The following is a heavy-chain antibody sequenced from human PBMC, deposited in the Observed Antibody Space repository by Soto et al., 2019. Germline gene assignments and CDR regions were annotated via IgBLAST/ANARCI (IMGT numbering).Heavy chain of an antibody. D-gene: IGHD3-10*01. J-gene: IGHJ4*02. CDR1: GFVFKDSS. CDR3: TRLISAAQDY. Sequence: EVLLVESGGGLVQPGGSLKLSCAASGFVFKDSSIHWVRQASGKGLEWVGRIRDRAYNYATAYAASVQGRFTISRDDSHSTAHLQMTSLRTEDTAIYYCTRLISAAQDYWGQGTLVTVSS. CDR2: IRDRAYNYAT. V-gene: IGHV3-73*01.